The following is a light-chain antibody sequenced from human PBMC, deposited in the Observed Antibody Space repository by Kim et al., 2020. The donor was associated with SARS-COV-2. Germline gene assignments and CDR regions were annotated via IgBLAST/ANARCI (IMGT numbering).Light chain of an antibody. V-gene: IGKV4-1*01. CDR2: WAS. Sequence: DIVMTQSPDSLAVSLGERATINCKSSQTVFYNFNNKNYLAWYQHKPGQPPKLLIYWASTRESGVPNRFSGSGSGTDFTLTISTLQAEDVAVYYCHQYYSTPYTFGQGTKLE. CDR1: QTVFYNFNNKNY. J-gene: IGKJ2*01. CDR3: HQYYSTPYT.